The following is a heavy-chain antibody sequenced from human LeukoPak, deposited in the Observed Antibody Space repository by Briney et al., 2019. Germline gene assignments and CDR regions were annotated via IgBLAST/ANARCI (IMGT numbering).Heavy chain of an antibody. CDR1: GFTFSNYG. CDR3: ARLKVETATIGLLDP. D-gene: IGHD5-24*01. J-gene: IGHJ5*02. CDR2: IRYDGTNK. Sequence: PGGSLRLSCAASGFTFSNYGMHWVRQAPGKGLEWVAVIRYDGTNKYYADSVRGRFTISRDNSKNTLYLQMNSLRADDTAVYYCARLKVETATIGLLDPWGQGTLVTVSS. V-gene: IGHV3-33*01.